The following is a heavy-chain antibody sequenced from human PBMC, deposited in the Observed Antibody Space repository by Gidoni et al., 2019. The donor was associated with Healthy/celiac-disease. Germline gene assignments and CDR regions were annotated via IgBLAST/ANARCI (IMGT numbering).Heavy chain of an antibody. CDR2: ISWNSGSI. J-gene: IGHJ3*02. V-gene: IGHV3-9*01. CDR3: AKGVGATLPDAFDI. CDR1: GFTFDDYA. Sequence: EVQLVESGGGLVQPGRSLRLSCAASGFTFDDYAMHWVRQAPGKGLEWVSGISWNSGSIGYADSVKGRFTISRDNAKNSLYLQMNSLRAEDTALYYCAKGVGATLPDAFDIWGQGTMVTVSS. D-gene: IGHD1-26*01.